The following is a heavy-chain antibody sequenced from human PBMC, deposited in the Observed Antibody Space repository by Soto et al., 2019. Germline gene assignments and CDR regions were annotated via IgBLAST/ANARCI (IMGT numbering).Heavy chain of an antibody. CDR2: INPQTGGT. V-gene: IGHV1-2*02. Sequence: XSVKVSFKASVYTFTCYYIHWVREAPGQGLEWMGWINPQTGGTSYGQKFQGRVTLSRDTSINTAYLELSRLRFDDAAVYFCARERYQVISDGMDVWGQGSTVTVSS. D-gene: IGHD2-2*01. J-gene: IGHJ6*02. CDR3: ARERYQVISDGMDV. CDR1: VYTFTCYY.